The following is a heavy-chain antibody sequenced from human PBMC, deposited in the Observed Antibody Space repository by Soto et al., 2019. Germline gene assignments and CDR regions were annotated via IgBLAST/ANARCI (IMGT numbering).Heavy chain of an antibody. V-gene: IGHV3-23*01. CDR2: ISGSGGST. D-gene: IGHD4-17*01. CDR3: AKPSTVTTENFDY. J-gene: IGHJ4*02. Sequence: GGSLSLSCAASGFHFSSYSMSWVRQAPGKGLEWVSAISGSGGSTYYADSVKGRFTISRDNSKNTLYLQMNSLRAEDTAVYYCAKPSTVTTENFDYWGQGTLVTVSS. CDR1: GFHFSSYS.